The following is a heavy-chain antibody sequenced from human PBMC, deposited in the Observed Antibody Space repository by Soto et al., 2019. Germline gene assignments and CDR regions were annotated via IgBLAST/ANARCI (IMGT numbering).Heavy chain of an antibody. D-gene: IGHD3-10*01. V-gene: IGHV1-69*13. CDR1: GGTFSSNA. Sequence: SVKVSCKASGGTFSSNAISWVRQAPGEGLEWMGGIIPIFGTANYAQKFQGRVTITADESTITAYMELSSLRSEDTAVYYCARDKAGRRFGELLGGMDVWGQGTTVTVSS. CDR3: ARDKAGRRFGELLGGMDV. CDR2: IIPIFGTA. J-gene: IGHJ6*02.